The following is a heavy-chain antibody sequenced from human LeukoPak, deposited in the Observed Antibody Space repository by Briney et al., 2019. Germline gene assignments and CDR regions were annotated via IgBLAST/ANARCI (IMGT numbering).Heavy chain of an antibody. J-gene: IGHJ4*02. V-gene: IGHV3-11*04. CDR2: ISSSGSTI. D-gene: IGHD4-17*01. CDR1: GFTFSDYY. Sequence: PGGSLRLSCAASGFTFSDYYMSWIRQAPGKGLEWVSYISSSGSTIYYADSVKGRFTISRDNAKNSLYLQMDSLRAEDTAVYYCARNRNDYGDYVYDYWGQGTLVTVSS. CDR3: ARNRNDYGDYVYDY.